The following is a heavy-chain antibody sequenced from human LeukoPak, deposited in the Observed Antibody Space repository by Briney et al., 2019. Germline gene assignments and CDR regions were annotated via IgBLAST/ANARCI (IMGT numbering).Heavy chain of an antibody. D-gene: IGHD2-15*01. Sequence: SETLSLTCTVSGGSISSYYWSWIRQPAGKGLEWIGRIYTSGSTNYNPSLKSRVTMSVDTSKNQFSLKLSSVTAADTAVYYCARDYYSSPSGRADWFDPWGRGTLVTVSS. V-gene: IGHV4-4*07. CDR1: GGSISSYY. CDR2: IYTSGST. J-gene: IGHJ5*02. CDR3: ARDYYSSPSGRADWFDP.